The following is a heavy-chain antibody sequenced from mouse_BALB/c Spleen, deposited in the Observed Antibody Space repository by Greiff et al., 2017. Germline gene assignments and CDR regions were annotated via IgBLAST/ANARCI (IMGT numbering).Heavy chain of an antibody. CDR1: GYTFTNYW. V-gene: IGHV1-63*02. J-gene: IGHJ4*01. CDR3: ARRGELGRAMDY. CDR2: IYPGGGYT. D-gene: IGHD4-1*01. Sequence: QVQLQQSGAELVRPGTSVKISCKASGYTFTNYWLGWVKQRPGHGLEWIGDIYPGGGYTNYNEKFKGKATLTADTYSSTAYMQLSSLTSEDTAVYFCARRGELGRAMDYWGQGTSVTVSS.